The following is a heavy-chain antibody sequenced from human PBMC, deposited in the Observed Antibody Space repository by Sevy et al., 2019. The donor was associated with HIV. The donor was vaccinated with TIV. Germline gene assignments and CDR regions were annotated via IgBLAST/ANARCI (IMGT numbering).Heavy chain of an antibody. CDR3: ARQKKGLITFGGVIVTLGPRYYFDY. CDR2: IYYSGST. Sequence: SETLSLTCTVSGGSISSSSYYWGWIRQPPGKGLEWIGSIYYSGSTYYNPSLKSRVTISEDTSKNQFSLKLSSVTAADTAVYYCARQKKGLITFGGVIVTLGPRYYFDYWGQGTLVTVSS. D-gene: IGHD3-16*02. CDR1: GGSISSSSYY. V-gene: IGHV4-39*01. J-gene: IGHJ4*02.